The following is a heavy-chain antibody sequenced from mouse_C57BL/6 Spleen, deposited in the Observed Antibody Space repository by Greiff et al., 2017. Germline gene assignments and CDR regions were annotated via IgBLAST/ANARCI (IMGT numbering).Heavy chain of an antibody. D-gene: IGHD1-1*01. Sequence: EVMLVESGGGLVQPGGSLSLSCAASGFTFTDYYMSWVRQPPGKALEWLGFIRNKANGYTTEYSASVKGRFTISRDNSQSILYLQMNALRAEDSATYYCARHYYGSTRYFDVWGTGTTVTVSS. CDR3: ARHYYGSTRYFDV. V-gene: IGHV7-3*01. J-gene: IGHJ1*03. CDR1: GFTFTDYY. CDR2: IRNKANGYTT.